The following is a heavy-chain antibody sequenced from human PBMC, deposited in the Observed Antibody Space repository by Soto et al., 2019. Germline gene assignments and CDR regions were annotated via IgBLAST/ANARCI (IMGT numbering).Heavy chain of an antibody. CDR2: INHSGST. D-gene: IGHD6-19*01. Sequence: PSETLSLTCAVYGGSFSGYYWSWIRQPPGKGLEWIGEINHSGSTNYNPSLKSRVTISVDTSKNQFSLKLSSVTAADTAVYYCAREALAVAGTIADYWGQGTLVTVSS. CDR1: GGSFSGYY. V-gene: IGHV4-34*01. CDR3: AREALAVAGTIADY. J-gene: IGHJ4*02.